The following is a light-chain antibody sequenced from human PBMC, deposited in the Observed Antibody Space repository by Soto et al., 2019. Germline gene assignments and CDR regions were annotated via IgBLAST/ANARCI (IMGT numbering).Light chain of an antibody. J-gene: IGKJ1*01. CDR1: QSVRSS. CDR2: DAS. Sequence: EVVMTQSPATLSVSPGERATLSCRASQSVRSSLAWYQQQSGQAPRLLIYDASNRATGIPARFSGSGSGTDFTLTISSLEPNDFAVYYCQQRSNWPGTFGQGTKVDIK. CDR3: QQRSNWPGT. V-gene: IGKV3-11*01.